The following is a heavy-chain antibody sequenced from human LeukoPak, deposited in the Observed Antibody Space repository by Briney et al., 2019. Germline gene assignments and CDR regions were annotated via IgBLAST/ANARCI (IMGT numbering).Heavy chain of an antibody. CDR1: GFTVSSNY. V-gene: IGHV3-66*02. Sequence: PGGSLRLSCAASGFTVSSNYMNWVRQALGKGLEWVSVIYSGGRTYYADSVKGRFIISRDNSKNTLYLQMNSLRAEDTAVYYCARDTYDSSGSDAFDIWGQGTMVTVSS. CDR3: ARDTYDSSGSDAFDI. J-gene: IGHJ3*02. D-gene: IGHD3-22*01. CDR2: IYSGGRT.